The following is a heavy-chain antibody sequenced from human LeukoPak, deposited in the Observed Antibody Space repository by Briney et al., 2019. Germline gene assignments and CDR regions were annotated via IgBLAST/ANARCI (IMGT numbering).Heavy chain of an antibody. CDR3: ARHGVYYYGSGSPFDY. CDR1: GCSFSTYW. Sequence: GESLKISCKCSGCSFSTYWIAWVRQMPGKGPEWMGIIYPGDSDTRYSPSFQGQVTISADKSISTAYLQWSSLKASDTAMYYCARHGVYYYGSGSPFDYWGQGTLVTVSS. D-gene: IGHD3-10*01. CDR2: IYPGDSDT. J-gene: IGHJ4*02. V-gene: IGHV5-51*01.